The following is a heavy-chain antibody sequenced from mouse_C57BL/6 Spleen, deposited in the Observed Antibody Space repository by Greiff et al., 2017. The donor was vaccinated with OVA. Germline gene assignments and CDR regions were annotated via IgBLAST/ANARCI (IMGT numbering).Heavy chain of an antibody. J-gene: IGHJ3*01. CDR2: IDPANGDT. D-gene: IGHD3-3*01. CDR3: TTAAWFAY. Sequence: VQLQQSGAELVRPGASVKLSCTASGFNIKDDYMHWVKQRPEQGLEWIGWIDPANGDTEYASKFQGKATITADTSSNTAYLQLSSLTSEDTAVYYCTTAAWFAYWGQGTLVTVSA. V-gene: IGHV14-4*01. CDR1: GFNIKDDY.